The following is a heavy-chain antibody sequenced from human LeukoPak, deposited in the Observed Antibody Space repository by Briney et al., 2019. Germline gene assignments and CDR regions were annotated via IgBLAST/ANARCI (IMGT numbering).Heavy chain of an antibody. Sequence: GGSLRLSCTASGFTISSYGMSWVRQALGKGLEWVSAISSRADSTYYADSVKGRFTISKDISKNTLYLQMDSLRAEDTAIYYCAKDSPVCTYWGQGTLVTVSS. V-gene: IGHV3-23*01. J-gene: IGHJ4*02. D-gene: IGHD2-8*01. CDR1: GFTISSYG. CDR2: ISSRADST. CDR3: AKDSPVCTY.